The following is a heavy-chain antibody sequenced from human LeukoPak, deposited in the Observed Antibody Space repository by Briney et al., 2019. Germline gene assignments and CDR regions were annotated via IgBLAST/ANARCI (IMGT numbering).Heavy chain of an antibody. CDR1: GYTFTGYY. CDR3: ATDLRPHPYYFDY. Sequence: ASVKVSCKASGYTFTGYYMHWVRQAPGQGLEWMGRINPNSGGTNYAQKFQGRVTMTRDTSISTAYMELSRLRSDDTAVYYCATDLRPHPYYFDYWGQGTLVTVSS. J-gene: IGHJ4*02. V-gene: IGHV1-2*06. CDR2: INPNSGGT.